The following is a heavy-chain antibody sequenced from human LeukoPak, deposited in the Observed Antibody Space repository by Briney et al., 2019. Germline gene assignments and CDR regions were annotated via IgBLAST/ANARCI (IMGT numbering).Heavy chain of an antibody. CDR1: GFTFSSYD. D-gene: IGHD6-13*01. J-gene: IGHJ6*03. Sequence: PGGSLRLSCAASGFTFSSYDMHWVRQATGKGLEWVSAIGTAGGTYYPGSVKGRFTISRENAKNSLYLQMNSLRAGDTAVYYCARGSSWSYYYMDVWGKGTTVTVSS. CDR2: IGTAGGT. CDR3: ARGSSWSYYYMDV. V-gene: IGHV3-13*01.